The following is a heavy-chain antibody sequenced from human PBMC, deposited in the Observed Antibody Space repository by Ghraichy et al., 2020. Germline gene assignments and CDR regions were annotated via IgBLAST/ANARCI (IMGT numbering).Heavy chain of an antibody. D-gene: IGHD6-13*01. CDR2: ISSSSSTI. CDR1: GFTFSNYY. CDR3: ARVTAAAALWGFDY. Sequence: GGSLRLSCAASGFTFSNYYMSWIRQAPGKGLEWVSYISSSSSTIYYADSVKGRFTISRDNAKNSLYLRMNSLRAEDTAMYFCARVTAAAALWGFDYCGQGTLVTVSS. V-gene: IGHV3-11*01. J-gene: IGHJ4*02.